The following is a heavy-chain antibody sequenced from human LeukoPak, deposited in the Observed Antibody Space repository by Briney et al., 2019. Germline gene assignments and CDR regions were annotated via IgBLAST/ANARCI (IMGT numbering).Heavy chain of an antibody. Sequence: GGSLRLSCAASGFGVSGYYMSWVRQALGKGLEVVSVIYSGGSTYYADSVKGRFTISRDNSKNTLYLQMNSLRAEDTAVYYCARSGVAVAGPDDYWGQGTLVTVSS. V-gene: IGHV3-53*01. CDR2: IYSGGST. J-gene: IGHJ4*02. CDR3: ARSGVAVAGPDDY. CDR1: GFGVSGYY. D-gene: IGHD6-19*01.